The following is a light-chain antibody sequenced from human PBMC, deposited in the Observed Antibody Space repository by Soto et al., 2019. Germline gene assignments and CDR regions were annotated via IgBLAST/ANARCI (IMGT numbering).Light chain of an antibody. CDR1: SSDVGGYNY. V-gene: IGLV2-8*01. CDR3: SSYAGSNNFV. J-gene: IGLJ1*01. CDR2: EVS. Sequence: QSVLAQPPSASGSPGQSVTISCTGTSSDVGGYNYVSWYQQQPGKAHKLMIYEVSKRPSGVPDRFSGSKSGNTASLTVSGLQAEDEADYYCSSYAGSNNFVFGTGTKVTVL.